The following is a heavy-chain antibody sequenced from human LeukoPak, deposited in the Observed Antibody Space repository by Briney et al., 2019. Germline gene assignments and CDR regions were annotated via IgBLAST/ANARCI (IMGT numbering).Heavy chain of an antibody. Sequence: ASVKVSSKASGYTFTSNYIHWVRQAPGQGLAWMGLVNPSGGSTTYAQMFQGRVTMTRDTSTSTVYLELSSLRSEDTAVYYCAKGGVAGTFDYWGQGTQVTVSS. CDR1: GYTFTSNY. J-gene: IGHJ4*02. V-gene: IGHV1-46*01. CDR2: VNPSGGST. D-gene: IGHD6-19*01. CDR3: AKGGVAGTFDY.